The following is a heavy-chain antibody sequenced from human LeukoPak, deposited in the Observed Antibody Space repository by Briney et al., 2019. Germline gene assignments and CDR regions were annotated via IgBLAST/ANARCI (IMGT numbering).Heavy chain of an antibody. J-gene: IGHJ6*03. D-gene: IGHD2-2*01. V-gene: IGHV1-69*05. CDR1: GGTFSSYA. Sequence: SVKVSCKASGGTFSSYAISWVRQAPGQGLEWMGGIIPIFGTANYAQKFQGRVTITTDESTSTAYMELSSLRSEDTAVYYCARVVLLGYCSSTSCKTDYYYMDVWGKGTTVTVSS. CDR3: ARVVLLGYCSSTSCKTDYYYMDV. CDR2: IIPIFGTA.